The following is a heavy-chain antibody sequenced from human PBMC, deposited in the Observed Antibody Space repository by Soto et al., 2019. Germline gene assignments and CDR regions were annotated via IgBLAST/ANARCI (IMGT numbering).Heavy chain of an antibody. V-gene: IGHV3-21*01. J-gene: IGHJ5*02. Sequence: GGSLRLSCAASGFTFSTYGMNWVRQAPGKGLEWLSSISDSGHYIYYADSVKGRFTISRDNAKNSLFLQMNSLRGEDTAVYYCARSGSEPPSSGSQWFDPWGHGTLVTVSS. CDR1: GFTFSTYG. CDR2: ISDSGHYI. D-gene: IGHD3-22*01. CDR3: ARSGSEPPSSGSQWFDP.